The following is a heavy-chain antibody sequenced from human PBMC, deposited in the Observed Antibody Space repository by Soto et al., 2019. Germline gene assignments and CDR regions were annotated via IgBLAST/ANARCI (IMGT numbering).Heavy chain of an antibody. CDR1: GGSISSSSYY. V-gene: IGHV4-39*01. CDR2: IYYSGST. CDR3: ARRLGVGYSYGAFDY. D-gene: IGHD5-18*01. Sequence: SETLSLTCTVSGGSISSSSYYCGWIRQPPGKGLEWIGSIYYSGSTYYNPSLKSRVTISVDTSKNQFSLKLSSVTAADTAVYYCARRLGVGYSYGAFDYWGQGTLVTVPQ. J-gene: IGHJ4*02.